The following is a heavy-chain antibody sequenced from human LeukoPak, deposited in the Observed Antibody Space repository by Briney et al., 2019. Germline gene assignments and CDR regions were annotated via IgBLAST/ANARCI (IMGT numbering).Heavy chain of an antibody. J-gene: IGHJ4*02. CDR3: ARAPRTGYSYAL. V-gene: IGHV4-34*01. CDR1: GGSFSGYY. D-gene: IGHD5-18*01. Sequence: SETLSLTCAVYGGSFSGYYWSWIRQPPGKGLEWIGEINHSGSTNYNPSLKSRVTMSVDTSKNQFSLKLSSVTAADTAVYYCARAPRTGYSYALWGQGTLVTVSS. CDR2: INHSGST.